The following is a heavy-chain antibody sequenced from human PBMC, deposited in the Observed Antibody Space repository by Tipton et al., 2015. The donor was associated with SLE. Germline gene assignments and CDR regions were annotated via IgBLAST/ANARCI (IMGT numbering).Heavy chain of an antibody. CDR2: IYYSGST. Sequence: TLSLTCTVSGGSISSSSYYWGWIRQPPGKGLEWIGSIYYSGSTYYNPSLKSRVTISVDTSKNQFSLKLSSVTAADTAVYYWAVMSYPREGYFDYWGQGTLVTVPS. D-gene: IGHD1-26*01. J-gene: IGHJ4*02. CDR1: GGSISSSSYY. V-gene: IGHV4-39*07. CDR3: AVMSYPREGYFDY.